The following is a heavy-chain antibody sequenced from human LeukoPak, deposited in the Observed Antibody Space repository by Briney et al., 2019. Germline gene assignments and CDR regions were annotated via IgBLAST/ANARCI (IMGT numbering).Heavy chain of an antibody. Sequence: PSETLSLTCTVSGGSISSSSYYWGWIRQPPGRGLEWIGSIYYSGSTYYNPSLKSRVTISVDTSKNQFSLNLSSVTAADTAMYYCARYSGTYQWGQGTLVTVSS. CDR2: IYYSGST. J-gene: IGHJ4*02. CDR1: GGSISSSSYY. CDR3: ARYSGTYQ. D-gene: IGHD1-26*01. V-gene: IGHV4-39*01.